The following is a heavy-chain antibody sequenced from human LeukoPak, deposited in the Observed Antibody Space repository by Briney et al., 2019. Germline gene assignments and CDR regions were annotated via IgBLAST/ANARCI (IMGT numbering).Heavy chain of an antibody. CDR2: IYPGDSDT. V-gene: IGHV5-51*01. CDR1: GYRFTTYW. D-gene: IGHD5-18*01. CDR3: ASANTAMYYFDY. J-gene: IGHJ4*02. Sequence: PGESLKISCKGSGYRFTTYWIGWVRQMPGKGLEWTGIIYPGDSDTRYSPSFQGQVTISADKSISTAYLQWNILKASDTAMYYCASANTAMYYFDYWGQGTLVTVSS.